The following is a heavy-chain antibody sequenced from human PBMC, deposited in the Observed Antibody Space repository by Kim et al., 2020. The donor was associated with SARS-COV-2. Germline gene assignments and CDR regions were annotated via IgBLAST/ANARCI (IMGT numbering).Heavy chain of an antibody. J-gene: IGHJ3*02. D-gene: IGHD3-16*01. V-gene: IGHV4-39*07. CDR3: ARDNYDYVWGSFNDAFDI. Sequence: KSRVTISVDTSKNQFSLKLSSVTAADTAVYYCARDNYDYVWGSFNDAFDIWGQGTMVTVSS.